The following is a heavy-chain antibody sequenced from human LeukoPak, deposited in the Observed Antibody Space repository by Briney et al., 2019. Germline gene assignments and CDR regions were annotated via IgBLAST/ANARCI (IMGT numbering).Heavy chain of an antibody. CDR2: ISSSSSYI. Sequence: PGGSMRLSCAASGFTFGSYRMNWVRQSPGKGLEWVSSISSSSSYIYYADSVKGRFTISRDNAKNSLYLQMNSLRAEDTAVYYCARPQNPTGYFQHWGQGTLVTVS. D-gene: IGHD1-14*01. CDR3: ARPQNPTGYFQH. V-gene: IGHV3-21*04. CDR1: GFTFGSYR. J-gene: IGHJ1*01.